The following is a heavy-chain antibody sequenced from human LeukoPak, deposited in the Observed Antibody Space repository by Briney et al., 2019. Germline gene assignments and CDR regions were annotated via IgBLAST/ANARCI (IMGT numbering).Heavy chain of an antibody. V-gene: IGHV4-39*01. Sequence: PSETLSLTCTVSGVSISSGSYYWAWIRQPPGEGLEWIGSMHYTGNTYYNPSLKTRVTISVDTSKNQLSLKLRSVTAADTAVYYCARRDYFDSWGRGTLVTVSS. CDR3: ARRDYFDS. J-gene: IGHJ4*02. CDR2: MHYTGNT. CDR1: GVSISSGSYY.